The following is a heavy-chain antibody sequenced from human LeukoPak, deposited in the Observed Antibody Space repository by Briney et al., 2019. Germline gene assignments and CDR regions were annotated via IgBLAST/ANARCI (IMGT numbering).Heavy chain of an antibody. CDR3: AKGLGLLVLAATPFES. CDR1: GFTFSDYA. Sequence: TGGSLRLSCTASGFTFSDYAMPWVRQAPGKGLEWVSSIGGSGRGGTIYYRDSVVKGRFTISRDNSKNTLYLQMKSLRAEDTAIYYCAKGLGLLVLAATPFESWGQGNLVTVSS. D-gene: IGHD2-2*01. J-gene: IGHJ4*02. V-gene: IGHV3-23*01. CDR2: IGGSGRGGTI.